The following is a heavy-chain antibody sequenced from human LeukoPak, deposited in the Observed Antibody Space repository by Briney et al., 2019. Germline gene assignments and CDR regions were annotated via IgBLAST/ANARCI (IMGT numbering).Heavy chain of an antibody. CDR3: ARDLRDYYGSGSLGY. CDR2: ISAYNGNT. V-gene: IGHV1-18*01. CDR1: GYTFTSYG. D-gene: IGHD3-10*01. Sequence: ASVKVSCRASGYTFTSYGISWVRQAPGQGLEWMGWISAYNGNTNYAQKLQGRVTMTTDTSTSTAYMELRSLRSDDTAVYYCARDLRDYYGSGSLGYWGQGTLVTVSS. J-gene: IGHJ4*02.